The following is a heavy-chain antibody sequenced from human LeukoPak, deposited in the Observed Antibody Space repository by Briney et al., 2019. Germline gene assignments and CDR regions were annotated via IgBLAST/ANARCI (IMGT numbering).Heavy chain of an antibody. D-gene: IGHD1-14*01. J-gene: IGHJ6*03. CDR1: GYSFTNYW. CDR2: IYPGDSDT. CDR3: ARQINHYHYVDV. Sequence: GESLKISCKGSGYSFTNYWIGWVRQMPGKGLEWMGIIYPGDSDTRYSPSFQGQVTISADKSIDTAYLQWRSLKASDTAMYFCARQINHYHYVDVWGKGTTVTVSS. V-gene: IGHV5-51*01.